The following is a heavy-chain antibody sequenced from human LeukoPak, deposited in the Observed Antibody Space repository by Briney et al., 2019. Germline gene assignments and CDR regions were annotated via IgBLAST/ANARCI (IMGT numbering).Heavy chain of an antibody. CDR2: ISGSDGGT. D-gene: IGHD4-17*01. Sequence: PGGSLRLSCAASGFTFSSYAMSWVRQAPGKGLEWVSAISGSDGGTYYADSVKGRFTISRDNSKNTLYLQMNSLRAEDTAVYYCAKVATVTTWYYFDYWGQGTLVTVSS. J-gene: IGHJ4*02. CDR1: GFTFSSYA. V-gene: IGHV3-23*01. CDR3: AKVATVTTWYYFDY.